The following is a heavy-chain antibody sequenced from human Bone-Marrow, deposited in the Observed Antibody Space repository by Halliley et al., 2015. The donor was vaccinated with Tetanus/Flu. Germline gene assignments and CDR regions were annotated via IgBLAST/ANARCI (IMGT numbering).Heavy chain of an antibody. V-gene: IGHV4-31*03. CDR1: GGSISSGNFY. Sequence: TLSLTCTVSGGSISSGNFYWSWIRQQPGKGLEWIGYISYSGSAYSKPSLESRVTISLDTSKNQFSLKMNSVTAADTAVYYCARGPSVTATGNWFDPWGQGTLVIVSS. J-gene: IGHJ5*02. D-gene: IGHD2-21*02. CDR3: ARGPSVTATGNWFDP. CDR2: ISYSGSA.